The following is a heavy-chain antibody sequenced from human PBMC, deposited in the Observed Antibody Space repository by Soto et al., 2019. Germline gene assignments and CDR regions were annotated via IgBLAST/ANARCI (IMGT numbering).Heavy chain of an antibody. V-gene: IGHV1-69*06. CDR2: ILPIFGTA. J-gene: IGHJ1*01. D-gene: IGHD6-19*01. CDR3: ARGAGSSSGWYWGAEYFQH. Sequence: QVQLVQSGAEVKKPGSSVKVSCKASGGTFSSYAISWVRQAPGQGLEWMGGILPIFGTANYAQKFQGRVTITADKSTSTAYMELSSLRSEDTAVYYCARGAGSSSGWYWGAEYFQHWGQGTLVTVSS. CDR1: GGTFSSYA.